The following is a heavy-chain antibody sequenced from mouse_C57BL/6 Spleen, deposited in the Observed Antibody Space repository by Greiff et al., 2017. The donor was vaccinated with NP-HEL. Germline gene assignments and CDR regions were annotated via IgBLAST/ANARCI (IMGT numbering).Heavy chain of an antibody. Sequence: VQLQQSGPELVKPGASVKMSCKASGYTFTDYYMHWVKQKPGKGLEWIGEIYPGSGNTYYNEKFKGKATLTADTSSSTAYMQLSSLTSEDSAVYFCARAYYYGSSPKGFAYWGQGTLVTVSA. D-gene: IGHD1-1*01. CDR2: YPGSGNTY. CDR1: YTFTDYYM. J-gene: IGHJ3*01. V-gene: IGHV1-83*01. CDR3: RAYYYGSSPKGFAY.